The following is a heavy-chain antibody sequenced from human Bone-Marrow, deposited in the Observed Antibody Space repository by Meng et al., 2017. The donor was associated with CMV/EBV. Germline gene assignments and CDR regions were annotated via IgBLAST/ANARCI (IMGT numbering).Heavy chain of an antibody. CDR2: IIPIFGTA. CDR1: GYTFTSYY. D-gene: IGHD2-21*01. CDR3: ARDRCGGDCYSRYYYGMDG. J-gene: IGHJ6*02. Sequence: SVKVSCKASGYTFTSYYMHWVRQAPGQGLEWMGGIIPIFGTANYAQKFQGRVTITTDESTSTAYMELSSLRSEDTAVYYCARDRCGGDCYSRYYYGMDGWGQGTTVTVSS. V-gene: IGHV1-69*05.